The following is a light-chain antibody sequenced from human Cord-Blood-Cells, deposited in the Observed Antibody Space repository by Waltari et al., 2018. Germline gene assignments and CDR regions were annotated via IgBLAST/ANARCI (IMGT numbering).Light chain of an antibody. Sequence: EIVLTQSPGTLSLSPGERATLSCSASQSVSRSYLAWYQQKPGQAPRLLIFGASSRATGIPDRFSGSGSGTDFTLTISRLEPEDFAVYYCQQYGSSPETFGQGTKVEIK. CDR3: QQYGSSPET. CDR1: QSVSRSY. J-gene: IGKJ1*01. V-gene: IGKV3-20*01. CDR2: GAS.